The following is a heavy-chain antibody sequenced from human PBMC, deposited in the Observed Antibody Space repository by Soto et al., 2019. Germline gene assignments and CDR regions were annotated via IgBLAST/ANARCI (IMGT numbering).Heavy chain of an antibody. CDR3: GRGRSGQIVVFY. D-gene: IGHD1-26*01. CDR1: GYTFTGHY. CDR2: XGPXSXAX. J-gene: IGHJ4*02. V-gene: IGHV1-2*02. Sequence: ASVKVSCKASGYTFTGHYIHLVRQAPEQGPEWMXXXGPXSXAXXXXXXFQGRVTMTGDMSITTVYMELNNLSPDDTAVYYCGRGRSGQIVVFYWGQGTPVTVS.